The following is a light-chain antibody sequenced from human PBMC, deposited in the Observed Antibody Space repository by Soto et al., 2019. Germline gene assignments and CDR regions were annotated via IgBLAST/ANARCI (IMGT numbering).Light chain of an antibody. CDR2: GAS. Sequence: EIVLTQSPATLSLSPGERATLSCRASQSVTRNYLAWYQQKPGQAPRLLMYGASTRATGIPDRFSGSGSGTDFTLTISRLEPEDFAVYYCQQYGTSPTWTFGQGTKVDNK. CDR1: QSVTRNY. V-gene: IGKV3-20*01. J-gene: IGKJ1*01. CDR3: QQYGTSPTWT.